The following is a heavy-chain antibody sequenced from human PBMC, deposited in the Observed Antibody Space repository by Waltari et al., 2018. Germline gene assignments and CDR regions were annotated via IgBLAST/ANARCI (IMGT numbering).Heavy chain of an antibody. J-gene: IGHJ6*02. D-gene: IGHD5-12*01. CDR2: IIPTLGVP. V-gene: IGHV1-69*04. Sequence: QVQLVHSEAELKQPGSSVKVSCKASGGTFNTYAIHWVLPAPGQGPEWMGRIIPTLGVPIYAERFQGRVTITADISTSTVYMELSSLGSKDTAVYYCARSGDGYIPSTYYYNGMDVWGQGTTVTVSS. CDR3: ARSGDGYIPSTYYYNGMDV. CDR1: GGTFNTYA.